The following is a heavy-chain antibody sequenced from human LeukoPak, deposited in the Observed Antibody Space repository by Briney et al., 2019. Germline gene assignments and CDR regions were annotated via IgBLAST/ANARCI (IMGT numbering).Heavy chain of an antibody. V-gene: IGHV3-30*18. CDR2: TSFDGTAE. Sequence: GGSLRLSCAASPFTFRFYAMHWVRHAPGKGMEWVAVTSFDGTAEYYSDFAKGRFTISRDNSKNTLYLEMNSLGVDDTAVYYCAKDGRAYTYGYCEYWGQGTLVTVSS. D-gene: IGHD5-18*01. J-gene: IGHJ4*02. CDR1: PFTFRFYA. CDR3: AKDGRAYTYGYCEY.